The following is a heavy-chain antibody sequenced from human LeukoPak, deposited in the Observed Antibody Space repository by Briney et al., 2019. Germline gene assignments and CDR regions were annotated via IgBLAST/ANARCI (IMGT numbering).Heavy chain of an antibody. D-gene: IGHD3-3*01. CDR2: IYHSGST. Sequence: KDSETLSLTCTVPRVSITTYYWSWIRPPPGKGLERSGYIYHSGSTSYNPSLKSRVTISVDTSKNQFSLKLSSVTAADTAVYYCARESGDFWSGYSLDYWGQGTLVTVSS. CDR1: RVSITTYY. V-gene: IGHV4-59*01. J-gene: IGHJ4*02. CDR3: ARESGDFWSGYSLDY.